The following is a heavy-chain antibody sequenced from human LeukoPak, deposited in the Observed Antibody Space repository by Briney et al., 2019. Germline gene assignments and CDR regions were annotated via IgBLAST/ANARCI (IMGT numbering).Heavy chain of an antibody. CDR1: GGSFSGYY. CDR3: ARGGGIAAAGRPYNWFDP. V-gene: IGHV4-34*01. CDR2: INHSGST. Sequence: SETLSLTCAVYGGSFSGYYWSWIRQPPGKGLEWIGEINHSGSTNYNPSLKSRVTISVDTSKNQFSLKLSSVIAADTAVYYCARGGGIAAAGRPYNWFDPWGQGTLVTVSS. D-gene: IGHD6-13*01. J-gene: IGHJ5*02.